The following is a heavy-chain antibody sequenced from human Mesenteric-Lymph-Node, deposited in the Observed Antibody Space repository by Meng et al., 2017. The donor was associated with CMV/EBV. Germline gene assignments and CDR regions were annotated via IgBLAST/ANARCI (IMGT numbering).Heavy chain of an antibody. CDR2: ITWNSVHI. J-gene: IGHJ3*01. V-gene: IGHV3-9*01. CDR3: VKRGWNAFDV. Sequence: SLKISCTASGFTFDDYGMHWVRQAPGTGLEWVSTITWNSVHIAYADSVKGRFTISRDNAKNSLYLQMNSLRAEDTALYYCVKRGWNAFDVWGQGTMVTVSS. D-gene: IGHD6-19*01. CDR1: GFTFDDYG.